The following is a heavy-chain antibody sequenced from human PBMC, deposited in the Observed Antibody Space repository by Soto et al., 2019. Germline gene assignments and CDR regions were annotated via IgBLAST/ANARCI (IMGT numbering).Heavy chain of an antibody. D-gene: IGHD3-9*01. CDR3: ARDSGPCWFFI. J-gene: IGHJ4*02. Sequence: QVQLQESGPGLVKPSETLSLTCTVSGGSVSSGSYYWSWIRQPPGKELEWIGSIYKSGSTNYNPSLKSRVTISVDTSKNQISVNLNSVTAADPAVYYCARDSGPCWFFIWGQGTLVTVSS. CDR1: GGSVSSGSYY. V-gene: IGHV4-61*01. CDR2: IYKSGST.